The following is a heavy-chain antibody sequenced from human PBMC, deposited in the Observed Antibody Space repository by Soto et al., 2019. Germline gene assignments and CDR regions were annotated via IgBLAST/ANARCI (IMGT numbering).Heavy chain of an antibody. CDR1: GYTFTGYY. V-gene: IGHV1-2*04. CDR2: INPNSGGT. Sequence: GASVKVSCKASGYTFTGYYMHWVRQAPGQGLEWMGWINPNSGGTNYAQKFQGWVTMTRDTSISTAYMELSRLRSDYTAVYYCARGDHYDFWSGYFPNYYYYGMDVWGQGTTVTVSS. D-gene: IGHD3-3*01. CDR3: ARGDHYDFWSGYFPNYYYYGMDV. J-gene: IGHJ6*02.